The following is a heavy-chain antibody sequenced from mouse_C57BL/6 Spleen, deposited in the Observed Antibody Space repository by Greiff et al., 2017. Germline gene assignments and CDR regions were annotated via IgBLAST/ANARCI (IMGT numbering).Heavy chain of an antibody. CDR3: ARHLTTGYFDV. D-gene: IGHD1-1*01. Sequence: VQLQQSGPELVKPGASVKISCKASGYAFSSSWMNWVKQRPGKGLEWIGWFYPGSGSIKYNEKFKDKATLTADKSSSTVYMELSRLTSEDSAVYFCARHLTTGYFDVWGTGTTVTVSS. CDR2: FYPGSGSI. J-gene: IGHJ1*03. V-gene: IGHV1-62-2*01. CDR1: GYAFSSSW.